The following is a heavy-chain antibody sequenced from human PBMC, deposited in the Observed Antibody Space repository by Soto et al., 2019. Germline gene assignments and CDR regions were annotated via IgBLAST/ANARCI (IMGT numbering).Heavy chain of an antibody. CDR3: ARGRKPGIAVAGGDY. D-gene: IGHD6-19*01. J-gene: IGHJ4*02. Sequence: QVQLVQSGAEVKKPGSSVKVSCKASGGTFSSYAISWVRQAPGQGLEWMGGIIPIFGTANYAQKFQGRVTITAEKSPSTAYMELSSLRSEDTAVYYCARGRKPGIAVAGGDYWGQGTLVTVSS. CDR1: GGTFSSYA. CDR2: IIPIFGTA. V-gene: IGHV1-69*06.